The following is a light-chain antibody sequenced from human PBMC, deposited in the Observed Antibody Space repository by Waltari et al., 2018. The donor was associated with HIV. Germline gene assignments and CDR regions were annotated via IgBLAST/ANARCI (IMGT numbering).Light chain of an antibody. CDR3: QHRFNWPRTT. CDR1: QSVSFF. Sequence: EVVLTQSPATLSLSPGERATLSCRASQSVSFFLAWYQQKPGQAPRLLIYGASTRATGTPARFSGSGSGTDFTLTISSLEPEDFAVYYCQHRFNWPRTTFGQGTQVE. V-gene: IGKV3-11*01. J-gene: IGKJ1*01. CDR2: GAS.